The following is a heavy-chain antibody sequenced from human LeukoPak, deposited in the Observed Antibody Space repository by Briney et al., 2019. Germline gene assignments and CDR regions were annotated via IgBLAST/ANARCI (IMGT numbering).Heavy chain of an antibody. CDR3: ARSPGSSGWYWSNYYYGMDV. V-gene: IGHV1-69*01. CDR1: GGTFSSYA. J-gene: IGHJ6*04. CDR2: IIPIFGTA. D-gene: IGHD6-19*01. Sequence: SVKVSCKASGGTFSSYAISWVRQAPGQGLEWMGGIIPIFGTANYAQKFQGRVTITADESTSTAYMELSSLRSEDTAVYYCARSPGSSGWYWSNYYYGMDVWGKGTTVTVSS.